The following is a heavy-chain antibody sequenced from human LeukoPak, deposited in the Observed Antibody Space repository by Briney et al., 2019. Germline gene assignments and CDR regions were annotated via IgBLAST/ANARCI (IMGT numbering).Heavy chain of an antibody. CDR2: IYNAGRT. Sequence: GGSLRLSCAASGFIVNNKYMTWVRQAPGKGLEWVSLIYNAGRTYYADSVKGRCTISRENSKNTLYLQMNSLRAEDTAVYYCAKDTRLWTVGAGDYWGQGTLVTVSS. CDR1: GFIVNNKY. CDR3: AKDTRLWTVGAGDY. V-gene: IGHV3-53*01. D-gene: IGHD1-26*01. J-gene: IGHJ4*02.